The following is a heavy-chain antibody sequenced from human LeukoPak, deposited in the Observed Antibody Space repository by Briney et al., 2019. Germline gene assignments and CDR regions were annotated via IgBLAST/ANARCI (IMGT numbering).Heavy chain of an antibody. D-gene: IGHD3-10*01. V-gene: IGHV4-31*03. J-gene: IGHJ4*02. CDR2: IYYSGST. CDR3: ARDNGSGSYYATRPFDY. CDR1: GGSISGGTYY. Sequence: SETLSLTCTVSGGSISGGTYYWSWIRQHPGKGLEWIGYIYYSGSTYYNPSLESRVTISVDTSQNQFSLKLSSVTAADTAVYYCARDNGSGSYYATRPFDYWGQGTLVTVSS.